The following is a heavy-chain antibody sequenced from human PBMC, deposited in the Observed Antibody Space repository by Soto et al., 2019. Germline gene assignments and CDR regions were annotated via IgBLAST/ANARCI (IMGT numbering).Heavy chain of an antibody. CDR3: AGVYDFWSGYYTFGLAFDI. D-gene: IGHD3-3*01. Sequence: GGSLRLSCAASGFTFSSYSMNWVRQAPGKGLEWVSSISSSSSYIYYADSVKGRFTISRDNAKNSLYLQMNSLRAEDTAGYYCAGVYDFWSGYYTFGLAFDIWGQGTMVTVSS. CDR2: ISSSSSYI. J-gene: IGHJ3*02. CDR1: GFTFSSYS. V-gene: IGHV3-21*01.